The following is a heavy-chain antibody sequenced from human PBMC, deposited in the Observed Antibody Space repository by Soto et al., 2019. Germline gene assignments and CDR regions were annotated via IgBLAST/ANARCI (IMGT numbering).Heavy chain of an antibody. CDR3: VIVGFTGSYHYLCAS. CDR2: IYHTGNT. J-gene: IGHJ5*02. D-gene: IGHD1-26*01. V-gene: IGHV4-38-2*01. Sequence: PSKTLSLTCGVSGYSITSGHYCGWTRQPPRKWLASIGGIYHTGNTYYTKSITRRLAISVDTSKTQCSPTRSSVTAAYTTVYYCVIVGFTGSYHYLCASWGQGTL. CDR1: GYSITSGHY.